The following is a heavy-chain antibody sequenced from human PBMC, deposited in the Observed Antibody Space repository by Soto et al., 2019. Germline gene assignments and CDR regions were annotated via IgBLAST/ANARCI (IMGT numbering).Heavy chain of an antibody. CDR3: ARSGNGENSSY. J-gene: IGHJ4*02. CDR2: IIPILGIA. V-gene: IGHV1-69*02. Sequence: ASVKVSCKASGGTFSSYTISWVPQAPGQGLEWMGRIIPILGIANYAQKFQGRATITADKSTSTAYMELSSLRSEDTAVYYCARSGNGENSSYWGQGTLVTVSS. CDR1: GGTFSSYT. D-gene: IGHD4-17*01.